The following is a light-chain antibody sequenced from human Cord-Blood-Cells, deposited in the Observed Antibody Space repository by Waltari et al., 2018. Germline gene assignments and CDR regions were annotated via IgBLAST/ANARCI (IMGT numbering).Light chain of an antibody. CDR3: QQYNNWPPYS. Sequence: EIAMTQSPATLSVSPGERANLSCRASQRVSSNFAWYQQKPGQAPRLLSYGAATRATGIPARFSGSGSGTEFTLTISSLQSEDFAVYYCQQYNNWPPYSFGQGTKLEIK. J-gene: IGKJ2*03. V-gene: IGKV3-15*01. CDR1: QRVSSN. CDR2: GAA.